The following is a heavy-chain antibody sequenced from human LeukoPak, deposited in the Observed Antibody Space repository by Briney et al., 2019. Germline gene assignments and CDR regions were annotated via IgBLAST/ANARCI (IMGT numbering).Heavy chain of an antibody. V-gene: IGHV4-39*07. CDR2: IYYSGST. J-gene: IGHJ4*02. CDR3: ARLLGGYYPYCFDY. CDR1: GGSISSSSYY. D-gene: IGHD3-22*01. Sequence: ASETLSLTCTVSGGSISSSSYYWGWIRQPPGKGLEWIGSIYYSGSTYYNPSLKSRVTISVDTSKNQFSLKLSSVTAADTAVYYCARLLGGYYPYCFDYWGQGTLVTVSS.